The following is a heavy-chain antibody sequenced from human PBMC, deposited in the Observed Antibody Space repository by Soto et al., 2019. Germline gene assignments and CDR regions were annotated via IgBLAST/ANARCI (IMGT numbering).Heavy chain of an antibody. D-gene: IGHD7-27*01. Sequence: QVQMQQSGPGLVKPSQTLSLTCAVFGDSVSSNTAAWTWIRQSPSRGLEWLGRTYYRSKWYNAYAVSVKSRITINPDTSRNQFSLQLNSVTPEDTAVYYCARDLGAFDIWGQGTMVSVSS. V-gene: IGHV6-1*01. CDR2: TYYRSKWYN. CDR3: ARDLGAFDI. J-gene: IGHJ3*02. CDR1: GDSVSSNTAA.